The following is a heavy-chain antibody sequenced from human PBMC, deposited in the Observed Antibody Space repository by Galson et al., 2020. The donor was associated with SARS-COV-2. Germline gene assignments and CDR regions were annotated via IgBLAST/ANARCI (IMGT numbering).Heavy chain of an antibody. D-gene: IGHD1-26*01. CDR1: GYTFTSYP. V-gene: IGHV1-3*01. CDR2: INGGDGHT. Sequence: ASVKVSCKASGYTFTSYPIHWVRQAPGQRPEWMGWINGGDGHTKSSRKFQGRITITRDASASTAYMELGSLRSEDTAVYYCAREGGSNYPVDCWGQGTLVTVSP. CDR3: AREGGSNYPVDC. J-gene: IGHJ4*02.